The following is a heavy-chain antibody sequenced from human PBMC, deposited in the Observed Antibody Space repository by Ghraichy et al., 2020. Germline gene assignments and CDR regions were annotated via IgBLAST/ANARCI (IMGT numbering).Heavy chain of an antibody. J-gene: IGHJ4*02. CDR1: GFSLRTSAVA. CDR2: IYGDDAK. D-gene: IGHD4-17*01. CDR3: ARRFDDDYLYYFDF. V-gene: IGHV2-5*02. Sequence: SGPTLVKPTQTLTLTCTFSGFSLRTSAVAVGWIRQPLGKALEWLALIYGDDAKRYTPSLETRLTITKDTSKNQVVLTMTNMGPADTATYYCARRFDDDYLYYFDFWGQGTLVTVSS.